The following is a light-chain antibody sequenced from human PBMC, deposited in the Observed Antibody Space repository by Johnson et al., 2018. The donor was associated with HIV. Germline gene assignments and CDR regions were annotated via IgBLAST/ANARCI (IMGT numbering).Light chain of an antibody. CDR3: GTWDNSLNVYV. V-gene: IGLV1-51*01. Sequence: QSVLTQPPSVSAAPGQKVTISCSGSSSNIGNNYVSWYQQLPGTAPKLLIFDNNKRPSGIPDRFSASKSGTSATLGLTGLQTGDEADYYCGTWDNSLNVYVFGTGTKVTVL. CDR1: SSNIGNNY. J-gene: IGLJ1*01. CDR2: DNN.